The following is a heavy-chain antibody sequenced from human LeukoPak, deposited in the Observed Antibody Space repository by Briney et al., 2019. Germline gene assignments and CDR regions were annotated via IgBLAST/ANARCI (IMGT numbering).Heavy chain of an antibody. Sequence: GASVKVSCKASGYTFTCYYMHWVRRAPGQGLEWMGRINPNSGGTNYAQKFQGRVTMTRDTSISTAYMELSRLRSDDTAVYYCAREQQWLVPDYSGQGTLVTVSS. CDR3: AREQQWLVPDY. D-gene: IGHD6-19*01. V-gene: IGHV1-2*06. CDR1: GYTFTCYY. CDR2: INPNSGGT. J-gene: IGHJ4*02.